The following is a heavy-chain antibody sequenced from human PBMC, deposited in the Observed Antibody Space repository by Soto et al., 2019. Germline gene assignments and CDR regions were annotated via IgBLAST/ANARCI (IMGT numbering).Heavy chain of an antibody. CDR3: ARAGSTYYYDSSGYSYDY. CDR2: IYTSGST. CDR1: GGSISSYY. Sequence: QVQLQESGPGLVKPSETLSLTCTVSGGSISSYYWSWIRQPAGKGLEWIGRIYTSGSTNYNPSLKSRVTMSVDTSNNQCSLKLSSVTAEDTAVYYCARAGSTYYYDSSGYSYDYWCQGTLVTVSS. D-gene: IGHD3-22*01. J-gene: IGHJ4*02. V-gene: IGHV4-4*07.